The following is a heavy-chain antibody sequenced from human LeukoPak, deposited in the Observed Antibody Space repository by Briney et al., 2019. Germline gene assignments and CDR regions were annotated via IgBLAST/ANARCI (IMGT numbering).Heavy chain of an antibody. D-gene: IGHD3-3*01. Sequence: GGSLRLSCAAPGFTFSTHAITWVRQAPGKGLEWVSAISGNGGNTFYADSVKGRFTISRDNSKNTLYLQINSLRAEDTAVYYCARPYYDFWTGYPADAFDLWGQGTMVTVSS. CDR3: ARPYYDFWTGYPADAFDL. V-gene: IGHV3-23*01. J-gene: IGHJ3*01. CDR2: ISGNGGNT. CDR1: GFTFSTHA.